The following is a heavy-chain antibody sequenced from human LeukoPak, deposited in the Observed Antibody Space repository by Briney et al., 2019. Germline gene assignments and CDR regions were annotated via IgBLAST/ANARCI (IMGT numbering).Heavy chain of an antibody. V-gene: IGHV3-23*01. CDR1: GYTFKSDA. CDR2: ISASGGTT. Sequence: GGSLRLSCAASGYTFKSDAMSWVRQAPGKGLELVSAISASGGTTYYADSVKGRFTISRDNSENTLFLQMNSLRAEETAGCYCARRLLEYWSSTSCHNWFDSWGEGALVTVSS. D-gene: IGHD2-2*01. CDR3: ARRLLEYWSSTSCHNWFDS. J-gene: IGHJ5*01.